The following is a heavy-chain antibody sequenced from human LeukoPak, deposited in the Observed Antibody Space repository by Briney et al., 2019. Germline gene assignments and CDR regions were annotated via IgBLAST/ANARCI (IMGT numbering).Heavy chain of an antibody. J-gene: IGHJ4*02. D-gene: IGHD4-17*01. CDR3: ARAPTVTGYFDY. Sequence: SETLSLTCTVSGGSISSGGYYWSWIRQHPGNGLEWIGYIYYSGSTYYNPSLKSRVTISVDTSKNQFSLKLSSVTAADTAAYYCARAPTVTGYFDYWGQGTLVTVSS. CDR2: IYYSGST. V-gene: IGHV4-31*03. CDR1: GGSISSGGYY.